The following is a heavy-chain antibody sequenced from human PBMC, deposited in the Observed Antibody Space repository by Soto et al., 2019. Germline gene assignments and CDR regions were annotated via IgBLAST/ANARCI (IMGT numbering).Heavy chain of an antibody. CDR3: ARGIAAQVDYYYYYGMDV. Sequence: EVQLVESGGGLIQPGGSLRLSCAASGFTVSSNYMSWVRQAPGKGLEWVSVIYSGGSTYYADSVKGRFTISRDNSKNTXXLQMNSLRAEDTAVYYCARGIAAQVDYYYYYGMDVWGQGTTVTVSS. D-gene: IGHD6-13*01. V-gene: IGHV3-53*01. J-gene: IGHJ6*02. CDR2: IYSGGST. CDR1: GFTVSSNY.